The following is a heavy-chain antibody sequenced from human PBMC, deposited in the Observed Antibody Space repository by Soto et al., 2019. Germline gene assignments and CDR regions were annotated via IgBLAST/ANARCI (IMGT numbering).Heavy chain of an antibody. Sequence: QVRLVQSGAEVKKPGASVKLSCKASGYTFTNYYIHWVRQAPGQGLEWMGIINPSGGSTNNAQKVQGRVTMTRDTSTSTVYMELNNRKSEDTAVYCCARAYYYDSDALDYWGQGTLVTVSS. D-gene: IGHD3-22*01. V-gene: IGHV1-46*01. CDR3: ARAYYYDSDALDY. J-gene: IGHJ4*02. CDR2: INPSGGST. CDR1: GYTFTNYY.